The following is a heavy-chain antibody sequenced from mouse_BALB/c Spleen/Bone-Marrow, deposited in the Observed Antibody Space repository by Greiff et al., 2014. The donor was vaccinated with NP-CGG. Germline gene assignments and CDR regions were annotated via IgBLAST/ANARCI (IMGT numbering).Heavy chain of an antibody. D-gene: IGHD1-1*01. Sequence: EVKLVESGGGLVQPGGSLKLSCAASGFTFSSYTMSWVRQTPEKRLEWVAYISNGGGSTYYPDTVKGRFTISRDNAKNTLYLQMSSLKSEDTAMYYCARHGYYGSRAMDYWGQGTSVTVPS. V-gene: IGHV5-12-2*01. CDR2: ISNGGGST. CDR1: GFTFSSYT. CDR3: ARHGYYGSRAMDY. J-gene: IGHJ4*01.